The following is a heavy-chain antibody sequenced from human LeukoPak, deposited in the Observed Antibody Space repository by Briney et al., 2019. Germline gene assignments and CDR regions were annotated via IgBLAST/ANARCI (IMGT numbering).Heavy chain of an antibody. Sequence: SQTLSLTCAVSGGSISSGGYSWSWIRQPPGKGLEWIGYIYHSGSTHYNPSLKSRVTISVDRSKNQFSLKLSSVTAADTAVYYCAGYDILTGYYTDYWGQGTLVTVSS. CDR2: IYHSGST. D-gene: IGHD3-9*01. V-gene: IGHV4-30-2*01. CDR1: GGSISSGGYS. CDR3: AGYDILTGYYTDY. J-gene: IGHJ4*02.